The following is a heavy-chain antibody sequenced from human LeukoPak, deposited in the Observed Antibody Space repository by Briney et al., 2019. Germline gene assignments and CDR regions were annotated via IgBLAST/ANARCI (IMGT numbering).Heavy chain of an antibody. J-gene: IGHJ4*02. Sequence: SETLSLTCTVSGGSISSSSYYWGWIRQPPGKGLEWIGSIYYSGSTYYNPSLKSRITISVDTSKNQFSLKLSSVTAADTAVYYCARLDYYDSSGAYWGQGTLVTVSS. D-gene: IGHD3-22*01. V-gene: IGHV4-39*01. CDR2: IYYSGST. CDR1: GGSISSSSYY. CDR3: ARLDYYDSSGAY.